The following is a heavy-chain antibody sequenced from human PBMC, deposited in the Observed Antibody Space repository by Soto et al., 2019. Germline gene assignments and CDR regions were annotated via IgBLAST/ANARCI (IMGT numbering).Heavy chain of an antibody. V-gene: IGHV1-18*01. Sequence: GASVKVSCKASGYTFTNYRVTWVRQAPGQGPEWVGWISAYNGNTHYAQKLQGRVAMTTDTSASTAYMELRSLSSDDTAVYYCARPQNDILTDSYTNYFDSWGQGTPVTVSS. CDR3: ARPQNDILTDSYTNYFDS. CDR1: GYTFTNYR. J-gene: IGHJ4*02. CDR2: ISAYNGNT. D-gene: IGHD3-9*01.